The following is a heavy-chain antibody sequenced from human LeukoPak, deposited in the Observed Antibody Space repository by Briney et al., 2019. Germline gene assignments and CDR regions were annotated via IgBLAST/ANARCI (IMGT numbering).Heavy chain of an antibody. CDR3: ARDVGYCSSTSCYSVHDAFDI. Sequence: ASVKVACKASGYTFPSYDVRWVLHAPGQGLECVGWISAYNGNTNYAKKLQGRVTMTRQTSTISLYMELRSLRADDTAVYYCARDVGYCSSTSCYSVHDAFDIWGQGTMVTV. D-gene: IGHD2-2*02. J-gene: IGHJ3*02. V-gene: IGHV1-18*01. CDR2: ISAYNGNT. CDR1: GYTFPSYD.